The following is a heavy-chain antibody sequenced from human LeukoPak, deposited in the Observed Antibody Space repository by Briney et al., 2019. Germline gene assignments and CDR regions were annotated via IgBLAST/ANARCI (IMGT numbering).Heavy chain of an antibody. CDR2: IYYSRST. CDR1: GGSISSYY. CDR3: TSGSGSYADS. J-gene: IGHJ4*02. Sequence: PSETLSLTCNASGGSISSYYWSWIRQPPGKGLDWIGYIYYSRSTNYNPSLKSRVTISVDTSKNQFSLKLSSVTAADTAVYYCTSGSGSYADSWGPGTLVTVSS. D-gene: IGHD3-10*01. V-gene: IGHV4-59*01.